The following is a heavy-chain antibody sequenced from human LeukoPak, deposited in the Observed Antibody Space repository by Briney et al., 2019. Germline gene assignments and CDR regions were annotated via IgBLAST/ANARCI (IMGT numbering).Heavy chain of an antibody. J-gene: IGHJ6*03. V-gene: IGHV4-39*07. Sequence: PSETLSLTCTVSGGSISSGDYYWSWIRQTPEKGLEWIGEMNPSGSTNYNPSLKSRVTISVDTSKNQFSLELSSVTAADTAVYYCAMGLQDVTMRVVVMTAVSYYLDVWGKGTTVTVS. CDR3: AMGLQDVTMRVVVMTAVSYYLDV. CDR2: MNPSGST. CDR1: GGSISSGDYY. D-gene: IGHD3-22*01.